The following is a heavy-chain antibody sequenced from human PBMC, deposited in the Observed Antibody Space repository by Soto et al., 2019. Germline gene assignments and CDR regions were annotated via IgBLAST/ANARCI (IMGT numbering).Heavy chain of an antibody. CDR1: GGTFGSYA. J-gene: IGHJ4*02. CDR3: ARDAAGYCSGGSCYSD. D-gene: IGHD2-15*01. Sequence: QVQLVQSGAEVKKPGSSVKVSCKASGGTFGSYAISWVRQAPGQGLEWMGVIIPILPTTNYAQKFQGRVRITADESTTTAYMELSSLRSEDTAMYYCARDAAGYCSGGSCYSDWGQGTLVTVSS. V-gene: IGHV1-69*12. CDR2: IIPILPTT.